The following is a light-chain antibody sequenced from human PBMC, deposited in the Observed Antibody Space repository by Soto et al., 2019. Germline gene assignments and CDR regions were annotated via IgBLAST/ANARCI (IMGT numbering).Light chain of an antibody. CDR3: SSYTTSSTLL. Sequence: QSVLTQPASVSGSPGQSITISCTGTSSDVGSYNFVSWYQQHPGKAPKLMIYDVGNRPSGVSNRFSGSKSGNTASLTISGLQAEDVADYYCSSYTTSSTLLFGGGTKLTVL. V-gene: IGLV2-14*03. CDR2: DVG. CDR1: SSDVGSYNF. J-gene: IGLJ2*01.